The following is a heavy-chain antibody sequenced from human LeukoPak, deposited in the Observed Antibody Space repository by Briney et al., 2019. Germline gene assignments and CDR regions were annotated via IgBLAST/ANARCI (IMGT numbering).Heavy chain of an antibody. V-gene: IGHV3-9*01. J-gene: IGHJ4*02. D-gene: IGHD1-14*01. CDR2: ISWNSGSI. Sequence: GRSLRLSCAASGFTFNDYAMHWVRQAPGKGLEWVSGISWNSGSINYADSVKGRFTISRDNAKNSLYLQMNSLRTEDTALYYCAKGRSPTDNRGGYFDYWGQGTLVTVSS. CDR3: AKGRSPTDNRGGYFDY. CDR1: GFTFNDYA.